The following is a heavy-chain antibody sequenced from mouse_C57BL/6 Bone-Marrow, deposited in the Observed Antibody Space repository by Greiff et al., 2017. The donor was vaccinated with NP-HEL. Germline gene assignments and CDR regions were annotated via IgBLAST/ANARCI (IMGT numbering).Heavy chain of an antibody. V-gene: IGHV5-12*01. D-gene: IGHD1-1*01. CDR3: ARQGYYGSSYVDFDY. CDR2: ISNGGGST. Sequence: EVKLVESGGGLVQPGGSLKLSCAASGFTFSDYYMYWVRQTPEKRLEWVAYISNGGGSTYYPDTVKGRFTISRDNAKNTLYLQMSRLKSEDTAMYYCARQGYYGSSYVDFDYWGQGTTLTVSS. CDR1: GFTFSDYY. J-gene: IGHJ2*01.